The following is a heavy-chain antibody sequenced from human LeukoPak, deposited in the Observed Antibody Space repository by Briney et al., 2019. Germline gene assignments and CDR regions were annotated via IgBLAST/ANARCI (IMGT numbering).Heavy chain of an antibody. CDR1: GFTFSSYA. V-gene: IGHV3-23*01. CDR3: AKDAAGEDNYYYYHGMDV. Sequence: PGGSLRLSCAASGFTFSSYAMSWVRQAPGKGLEWVSTISGSGGRTYYADSVKGRFTISRDNSKNTLYLQMNSLRAEDTAVYYCAKDAAGEDNYYYYHGMDVWGQGTTVTVSS. J-gene: IGHJ6*02. CDR2: ISGSGGRT. D-gene: IGHD6-13*01.